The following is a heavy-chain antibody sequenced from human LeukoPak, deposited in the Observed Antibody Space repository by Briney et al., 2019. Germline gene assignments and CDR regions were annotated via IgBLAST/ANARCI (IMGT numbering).Heavy chain of an antibody. D-gene: IGHD3-16*02. CDR1: GFTFSMYG. V-gene: IGHV3-23*01. J-gene: IGHJ6*03. CDR3: AKEGKGDYVWGSYRYTHYYYYYMDV. CDR2: ISPNGVIT. Sequence: PGGTLRLSCAASGFTFSMYGMTWVRQAPGKGLEWVSGISPNGVITYYADSVKGRFTISRDNSKGTVYLQMNSLRPEDTAVYYCAKEGKGDYVWGSYRYTHYYYYYMDVWGKGTTVTISS.